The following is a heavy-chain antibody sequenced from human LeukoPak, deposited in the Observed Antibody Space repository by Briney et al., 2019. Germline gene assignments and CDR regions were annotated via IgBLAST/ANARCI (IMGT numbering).Heavy chain of an antibody. Sequence: GASVKVSCKASGYTFTSYYMHWVRQAPGQGLEWMGIINPSGGSTSYAQKFQGRVTMTRDTSTSIVYMELSSLRSEDTAVYYCARERDHVVVVAATTRYYYYYMDVWGKGTTVTVSS. CDR2: INPSGGST. CDR3: ARERDHVVVVAATTRYYYYYMDV. D-gene: IGHD2-15*01. V-gene: IGHV1-46*01. J-gene: IGHJ6*03. CDR1: GYTFTSYY.